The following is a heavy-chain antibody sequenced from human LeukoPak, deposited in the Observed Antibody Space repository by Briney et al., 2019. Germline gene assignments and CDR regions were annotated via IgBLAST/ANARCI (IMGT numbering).Heavy chain of an antibody. V-gene: IGHV1-8*02. J-gene: IGHJ4*02. Sequence: ASVKVSCKASGGTFSSYAINWVRQATGQGLEWMGWMNPNSGNTGYAQKFQGRVTMTRNTSISTAYMELSSLRSEDTAVYYCARGKLWFGELSIWGQGTLVTVSS. CDR2: MNPNSGNT. D-gene: IGHD3-10*01. CDR3: ARGKLWFGELSI. CDR1: GGTFSSYA.